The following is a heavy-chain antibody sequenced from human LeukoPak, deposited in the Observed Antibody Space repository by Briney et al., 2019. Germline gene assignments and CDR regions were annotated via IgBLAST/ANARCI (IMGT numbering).Heavy chain of an antibody. CDR3: GREVDIAVGYFDL. CDR1: GFTVSNNY. V-gene: IGHV3-53*01. CDR2: IYSGGTT. D-gene: IGHD5-12*01. Sequence: GGSLRLSCAASGFTVSNNYLHWVRQAPGKGLEWVSVIYSGGTTYYANSVKGRFTISRDSSKNTMYLQMNSLRVEDTAMYYCGREVDIAVGYFDLWGRGTLVTVSS. J-gene: IGHJ2*01.